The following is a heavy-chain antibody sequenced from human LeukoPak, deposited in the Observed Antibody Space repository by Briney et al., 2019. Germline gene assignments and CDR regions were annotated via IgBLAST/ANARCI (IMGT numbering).Heavy chain of an antibody. CDR1: GFTFSSYS. J-gene: IGHJ6*02. CDR2: ISSSSSYI. D-gene: IGHD4-11*01. Sequence: PGGSLRPSCAASGFTFSSYSMNWVRQAPGKGLEWVSSISSSSSYIYYADSVKGRFTISSDNAKNSLYLQMNSLRAEDTAVYYCARDLPRYDYSIPPKYYGMDVWGQGTTVTVSS. CDR3: ARDLPRYDYSIPPKYYGMDV. V-gene: IGHV3-21*01.